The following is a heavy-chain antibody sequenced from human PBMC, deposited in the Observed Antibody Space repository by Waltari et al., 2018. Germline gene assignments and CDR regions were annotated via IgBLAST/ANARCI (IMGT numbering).Heavy chain of an antibody. Sequence: QVQLVESGGCVVQPGSSLSLPCAASGLTFSRYGLHGRRQAPGKGLEWVAVICYDGSNKYYADSVKGRFTISRDNSKNTLYLQMNSLRAEDTAVYYCAKDLSSYIVVVPAAIPDYWGQGTLVTVSS. CDR1: GLTFSRYG. V-gene: IGHV3-30*18. CDR2: ICYDGSNK. D-gene: IGHD2-2*01. CDR3: AKDLSSYIVVVPAAIPDY. J-gene: IGHJ4*02.